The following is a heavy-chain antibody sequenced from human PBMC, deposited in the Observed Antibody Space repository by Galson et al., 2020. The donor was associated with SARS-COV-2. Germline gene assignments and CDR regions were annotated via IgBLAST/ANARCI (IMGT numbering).Heavy chain of an antibody. V-gene: IGHV3-23*01. CDR1: GFDVGYHT. CDR3: AKGRRGYNVHEWGNDH. CDR2: ITGSGERI. D-gene: IGHD5-12*01. Sequence: GGSLRLSCVGSGFDVGYHTMTWVRQSPGKGLEWVSSITGSGERISYADAVKSRFTISRDNSKNTVFLQMNTLRVDDTAIYYCAKGRRGYNVHEWGNDHGGQGALVTVSS. J-gene: IGHJ4*02.